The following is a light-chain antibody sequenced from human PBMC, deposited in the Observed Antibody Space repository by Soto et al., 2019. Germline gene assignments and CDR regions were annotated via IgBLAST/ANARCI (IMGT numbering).Light chain of an antibody. CDR1: QSVYIY. J-gene: IGKJ1*01. CDR3: QHYSISPWT. V-gene: IGKV3-11*01. CDR2: DAS. Sequence: HSLAAVSVSTRERATLSCRASQSVYIYLAWYQQKPGQSPRLLIYDASNRATGIPARFSGSGSGTDFTLTISRLEPEDFAVYYCQHYSISPWT.